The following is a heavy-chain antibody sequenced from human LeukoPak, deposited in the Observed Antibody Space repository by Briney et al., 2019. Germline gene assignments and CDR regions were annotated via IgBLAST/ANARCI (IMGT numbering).Heavy chain of an antibody. CDR2: IYYSGST. D-gene: IGHD4-11*01. V-gene: IGHV4-59*01. CDR3: ARSTPFYSNYEDYGMDV. CDR1: GGSISSYY. Sequence: SETLSLTCTVSGGSISSYYWSWIRQPPGKGLEWIGCIYYSGSTNYNPSLKSRVTISVDTSKNQFSLKLSSVTAADTAVYYCARSTPFYSNYEDYGMDVWGQGTTVTVSS. J-gene: IGHJ6*02.